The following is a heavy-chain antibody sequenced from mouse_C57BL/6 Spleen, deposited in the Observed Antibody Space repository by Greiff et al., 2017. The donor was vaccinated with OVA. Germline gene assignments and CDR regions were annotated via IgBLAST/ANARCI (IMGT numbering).Heavy chain of an antibody. V-gene: IGHV1-19*01. CDR1: GYTFTDYY. J-gene: IGHJ4*01. D-gene: IGHD1-1*01. CDR3: ARFLTTVVARYYAMDY. CDR2: INPYNGGT. Sequence: EVKLIESGPVLVKPGASVKMSCKASGYTFTDYYMNWVKQSHGKSLEWIGVINPYNGGTSYNQKFKGKATLTVDKSSSTAYMELNSLTSEDSAVYYCARFLTTVVARYYAMDYWGQGTSVTVSS.